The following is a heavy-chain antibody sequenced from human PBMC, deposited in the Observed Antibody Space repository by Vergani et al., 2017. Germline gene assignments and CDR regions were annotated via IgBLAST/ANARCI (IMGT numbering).Heavy chain of an antibody. D-gene: IGHD3-10*01. CDR3: VGTVALXFGETKDGGWFDP. CDR1: GYSITSGYY. Sequence: QVQLLESGPGLLKPSETLSFTCSVSGYSITSGYYWGWIRQPPGRGLEWIGSISHTGSAYYNPSLKTRVTVSVDTSMNQVSLKLNSVTAADTAVYYCVGTVALXFGETKDGGWFDPWGQGTLVTVTS. V-gene: IGHV4-38-2*01. J-gene: IGHJ5*02. CDR2: ISHTGSA.